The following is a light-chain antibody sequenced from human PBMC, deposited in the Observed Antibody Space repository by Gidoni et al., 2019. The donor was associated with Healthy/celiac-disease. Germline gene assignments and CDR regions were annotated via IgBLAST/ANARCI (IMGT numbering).Light chain of an antibody. Sequence: DIKMTQSPSSLSASVGDRVTITCRASQSISSYLNWYQQKPGKAPKLLIYSASSLQSGVPSRFSGSGSGTDFTLTISSLHPEDFATDYCQQSYSTPFTFGPGTKVDIK. V-gene: IGKV1-39*01. CDR1: QSISSY. CDR3: QQSYSTPFT. CDR2: SAS. J-gene: IGKJ3*01.